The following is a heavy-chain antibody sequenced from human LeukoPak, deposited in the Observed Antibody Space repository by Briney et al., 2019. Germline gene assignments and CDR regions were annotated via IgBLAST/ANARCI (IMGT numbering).Heavy chain of an antibody. CDR1: GASFSDSTYY. CDR3: ASPAKLVVSSGAFDI. V-gene: IGHV4-39*01. Sequence: SETLSLTCTASGASFSDSTYYWAWFRQPPGKGLEWIASIYFSETKYNPSLKSRITISGDTSKNQFSLKLTSVTATDTAVYYCASPAKLVVSSGAFDIWGQGTMVTVSA. J-gene: IGHJ3*02. D-gene: IGHD6-25*01. CDR2: IYFSET.